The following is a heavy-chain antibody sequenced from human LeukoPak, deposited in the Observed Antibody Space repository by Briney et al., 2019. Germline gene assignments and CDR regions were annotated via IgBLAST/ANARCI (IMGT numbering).Heavy chain of an antibody. CDR1: GFTFSSYW. J-gene: IGHJ4*02. V-gene: IGHV3-74*01. Sequence: AGSLRLSCAASGFTFSSYWMHWVRQAPGKGLVWVSHINTDGRSTGHADSVKGRFTISRDNAKNTLYLQMNSLRAEDTAVYYCARPSAAGPYFDYWGQGTLVTVSS. CDR2: INTDGRST. CDR3: ARPSAAGPYFDY. D-gene: IGHD6-13*01.